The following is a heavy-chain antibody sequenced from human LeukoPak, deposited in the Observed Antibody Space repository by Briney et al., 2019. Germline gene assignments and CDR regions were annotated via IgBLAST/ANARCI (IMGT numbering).Heavy chain of an antibody. D-gene: IGHD3-22*01. CDR3: ARDSLYDDNGYYHYFDY. V-gene: IGHV3-33*08. CDR2: IWYDASGQ. J-gene: IGHJ4*02. Sequence: GGSLRLSCAASGFTVSSNHMSWVRQAPGKGLEWVAMIWYDASGQHYADSVKGRFTISRDTSKNTLYLQMNSLRAEDTAVYFCARDSLYDDNGYYHYFDYWGQGTLVTVSS. CDR1: GFTVSSNH.